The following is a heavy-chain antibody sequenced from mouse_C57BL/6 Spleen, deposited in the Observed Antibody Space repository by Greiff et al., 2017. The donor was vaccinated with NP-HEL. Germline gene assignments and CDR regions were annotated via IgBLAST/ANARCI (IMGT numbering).Heavy chain of an antibody. CDR3: ARGGLSPTVWYFDV. CDR1: GYTFNSYW. V-gene: IGHV1-69*01. Sequence: QVQLQQPGAELVMPGASVKLSCKASGYTFNSYWMHWVKQRPGQGLEWIGEIDPSDSYTNYNQKFKGKSTLTVDKSSSTAYMQLSSLTSEDSAVYYWARGGLSPTVWYFDVWGTGTTVTVSS. J-gene: IGHJ1*03. CDR2: IDPSDSYT. D-gene: IGHD2-10*01.